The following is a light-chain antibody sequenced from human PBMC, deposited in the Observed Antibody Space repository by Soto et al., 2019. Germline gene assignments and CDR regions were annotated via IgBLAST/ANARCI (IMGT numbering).Light chain of an antibody. CDR1: QSVDTTF. Sequence: EIVLTQSPGSLSLSPGQRATLSCRASQSVDTTFFAWYQKKPGQAPRLLIQGASKTATGIPDRFSGSGSGTDFTLSISTLEPDDFAVYYCQQYMSSVTFGQGTKVEIK. V-gene: IGKV3-20*01. CDR2: GAS. CDR3: QQYMSSVT. J-gene: IGKJ1*01.